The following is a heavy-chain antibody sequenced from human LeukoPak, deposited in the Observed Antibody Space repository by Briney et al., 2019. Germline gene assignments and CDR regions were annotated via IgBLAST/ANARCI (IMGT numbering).Heavy chain of an antibody. CDR2: IYPGDSDT. V-gene: IGHV5-51*01. CDR1: GYSFTSYW. J-gene: IGHJ4*02. Sequence: GESLKISCKGSGYSFTSYWIGWVRQMPGKGLEWMGIIYPGDSDTRYSPSFQGQVTISADKSISTAYLQWSSLKASDTAMYYCARPSYCSSTSCYKQLWYQLDYWGQGTLVTVSS. D-gene: IGHD2-2*02. CDR3: ARPSYCSSTSCYKQLWYQLDY.